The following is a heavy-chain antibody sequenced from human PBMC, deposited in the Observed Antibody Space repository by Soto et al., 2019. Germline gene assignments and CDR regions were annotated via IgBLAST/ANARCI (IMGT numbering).Heavy chain of an antibody. CDR3: ARSEATVLDY. V-gene: IGHV4-30-2*01. CDR2: AHHSGRT. D-gene: IGHD4-17*01. Sequence: SETLSLTCAVSGGSISSGGYSWSWIRQPPGKGLEWIGEAHHSGRTNYNPSLKSRVTISVDKSKNHFSLKLTSVTAADTAVYYCARSEATVLDYWGQGTLVTVSS. J-gene: IGHJ4*02. CDR1: GGSISSGGYS.